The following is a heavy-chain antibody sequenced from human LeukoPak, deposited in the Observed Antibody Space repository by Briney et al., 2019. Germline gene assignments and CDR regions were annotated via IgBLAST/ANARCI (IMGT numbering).Heavy chain of an antibody. CDR3: ARGRPYDFDY. CDR1: GFTFSSYW. V-gene: IGHV3-74*01. CDR2: INSDGSST. D-gene: IGHD6-6*01. J-gene: IGHJ4*02. Sequence: PGGSLRLSCAASGFTFSSYWMHWVRQAPARGLVWVSRINSDGSSTSYADSVKGRFTISSDNAKNTLYLQMNRLRAEDTGAYYYARGRPYDFDYWGQGTLVTVSS.